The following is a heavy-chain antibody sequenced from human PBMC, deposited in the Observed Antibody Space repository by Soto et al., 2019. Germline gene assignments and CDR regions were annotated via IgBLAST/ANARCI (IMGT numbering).Heavy chain of an antibody. J-gene: IGHJ4*02. CDR3: AKRAGYDVDY. Sequence: PGGSLRLFCAASGFTFSSHAMIWVRQAPGKGLEWVSSISASGGETYYTDSVKGRFTVSRDDSQNTLYLQMNSLRVEDTAVYYCAKRAGYDVDYWGQGSLVTVSS. V-gene: IGHV3-23*01. CDR2: ISASGGET. CDR1: GFTFSSHA. D-gene: IGHD5-12*01.